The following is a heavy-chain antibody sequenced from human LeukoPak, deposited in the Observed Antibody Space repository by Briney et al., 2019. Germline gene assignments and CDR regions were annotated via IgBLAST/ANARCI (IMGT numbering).Heavy chain of an antibody. J-gene: IGHJ4*02. CDR3: ARENTGTSFNY. CDR2: ISTSGST. V-gene: IGHV4-4*07. CDR1: GGSISSSY. Sequence: SETLSLTCTVSGGSISSSYWSWIRQPAGKGLEWIGRISTSGSTNYSPTLKCRVTVSVDTSKNQFSLKLSSVTAADTAMYYCARENTGTSFNYWGQGTLVTVSS. D-gene: IGHD1-14*01.